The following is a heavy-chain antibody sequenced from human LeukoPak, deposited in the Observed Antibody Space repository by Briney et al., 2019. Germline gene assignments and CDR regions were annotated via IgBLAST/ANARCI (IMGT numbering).Heavy chain of an antibody. CDR1: GYTFTRYI. D-gene: IGHD6-6*01. Sequence: ASVKVPCKASGYTFTRYIITWVRQAPGQGLEWMTYISAYNGNTNYAQKLQGRVTMTTDTSTSTAYTELRSLRSEDTAVYYCARGSSSWRWGFDYWGQGTLVTVSS. V-gene: IGHV1-18*01. CDR3: ARGSSSWRWGFDY. CDR2: ISAYNGNT. J-gene: IGHJ4*02.